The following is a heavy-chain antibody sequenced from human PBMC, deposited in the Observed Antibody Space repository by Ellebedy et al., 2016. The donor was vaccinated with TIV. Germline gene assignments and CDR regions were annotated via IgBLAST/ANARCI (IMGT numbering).Heavy chain of an antibody. CDR3: ARDFGYCSSTSCYSYYYGMDV. V-gene: IGHV3-48*01. J-gene: IGHJ6*02. CDR2: ISSSSSTI. Sequence: GESLKISCAASGFTFSSYSMNWVRQAPGKGLEWVSYISSSSSTIYYADSVKGRFTISRDNAKNSLYLQMNSLRAEDTAVYYCARDFGYCSSTSCYSYYYGMDVWGQGTTVTVSS. CDR1: GFTFSSYS. D-gene: IGHD2-2*03.